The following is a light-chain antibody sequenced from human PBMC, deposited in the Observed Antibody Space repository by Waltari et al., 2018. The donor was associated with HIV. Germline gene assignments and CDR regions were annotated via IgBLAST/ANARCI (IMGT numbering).Light chain of an antibody. V-gene: IGLV1-51*02. Sequence: QSVLTQPPSVSAAPGQKVTISCSGSSSNIGDNYVSWYQHLPGTAPKLLMYENNKRPSGIPYPFAGSKSGTSATLGITGLQTGDEADYYGGTWDSSLSAGVFGGGTKLTVL. CDR3: GTWDSSLSAGV. CDR1: SSNIGDNY. J-gene: IGLJ2*01. CDR2: ENN.